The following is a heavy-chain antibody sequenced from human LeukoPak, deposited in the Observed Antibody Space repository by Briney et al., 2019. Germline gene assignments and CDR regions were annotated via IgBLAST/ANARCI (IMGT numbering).Heavy chain of an antibody. J-gene: IGHJ4*02. CDR3: ARVSPNTVTTLQYFDY. CDR1: GFTFSSYE. Sequence: PGGSLRLSCAASGFTFSSYEMNWVRQAPGKGLEWISYISASGTITHYADSVEGRFTISRDNAKNSLYLQMNSLRAEDTAVYYCARVSPNTVTTLQYFDYWGQGTLVTVSS. CDR2: ISASGTIT. V-gene: IGHV3-48*03. D-gene: IGHD4-17*01.